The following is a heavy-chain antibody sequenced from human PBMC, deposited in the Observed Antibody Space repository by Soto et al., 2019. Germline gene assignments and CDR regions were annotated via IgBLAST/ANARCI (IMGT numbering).Heavy chain of an antibody. CDR3: ARSHGGWFYYYYGMEV. D-gene: IGHD6-19*01. Sequence: QVQLVQSGAEVTKPGASVEFSCKASGYTFTSYDINWVRQATGQWLEWRGWMNPNSGNTGYAQKFQGGVTMTRNTSISTAYMELSSLRSEDTAVYYCARSHGGWFYYYYGMEVWGQGTTVTVYS. CDR1: GYTFTSYD. CDR2: MNPNSGNT. J-gene: IGHJ6*02. V-gene: IGHV1-8*01.